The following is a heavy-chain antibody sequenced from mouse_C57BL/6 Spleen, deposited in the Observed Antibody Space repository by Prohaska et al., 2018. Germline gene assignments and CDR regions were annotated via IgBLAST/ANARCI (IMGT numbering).Heavy chain of an antibody. Sequence: QAQLQQSGAELVRPGSSVTLSCKASGYTFTDYEMHWVKQTPVHGLEWIGAIDPETGGTAYNQKFKCKAILTADKSSSTAYMELRSLISEDSAVYYCTRKATYCYAMDYWGQGTSVTVSS. V-gene: IGHV1-15*01. CDR1: GYTFTDYE. CDR2: IDPETGGT. CDR3: TRKATYCYAMDY. J-gene: IGHJ4*01.